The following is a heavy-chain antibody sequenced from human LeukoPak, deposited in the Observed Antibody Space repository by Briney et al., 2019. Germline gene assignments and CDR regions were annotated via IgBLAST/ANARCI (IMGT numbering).Heavy chain of an antibody. CDR3: VRAPSGGYYSNREFDY. CDR2: ISGSGGST. D-gene: IGHD1-26*01. CDR1: GFTFTSYG. J-gene: IGHJ4*02. Sequence: GGSLRLSCAASGFTFTSYGMSWVRQAPGKGLEWVSAISGSGGSTYYADSVKGRFTISRDNSKNTLYLQMNSLRAEDTAVYYCVRAPSGGYYSNREFDYWGQGTLVTVSS. V-gene: IGHV3-23*01.